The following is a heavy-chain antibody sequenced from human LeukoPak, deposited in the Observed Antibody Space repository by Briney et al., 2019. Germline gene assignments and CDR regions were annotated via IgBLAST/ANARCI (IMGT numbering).Heavy chain of an antibody. CDR1: GGSIRSYY. D-gene: IGHD3-3*01. Sequence: SETLSLTCTVSGGSIRSYYWSWIRQPPGKGLEWVGCFYYSGSTNYNPSLKSRVTISVDTSKNQFSLKLSSVTAADTAVYYCARVRSGYDYYSYYMDVWGKGTTVTVSS. CDR3: ARVRSGYDYYSYYMDV. CDR2: FYYSGST. V-gene: IGHV4-59*01. J-gene: IGHJ6*03.